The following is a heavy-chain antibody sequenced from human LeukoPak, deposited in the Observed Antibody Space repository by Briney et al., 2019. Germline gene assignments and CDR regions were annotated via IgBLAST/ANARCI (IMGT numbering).Heavy chain of an antibody. CDR3: AKAGTVLYYFDY. D-gene: IGHD6-13*01. J-gene: IGHJ4*02. CDR2: ISWNSGSI. CDR1: GFTFDDYA. Sequence: PGGSLRLYCAASGFTFDDYAMHWVRHAPGKGLEWVSGISWNSGSIGYADSVKGRFTISRDNAKNSLYLQMNSLRAEDTALYYCAKAGTVLYYFDYWGQGTLVTVSS. V-gene: IGHV3-9*01.